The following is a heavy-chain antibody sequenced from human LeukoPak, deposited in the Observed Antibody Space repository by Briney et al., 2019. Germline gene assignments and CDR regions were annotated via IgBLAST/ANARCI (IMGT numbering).Heavy chain of an antibody. J-gene: IGHJ4*02. D-gene: IGHD2-15*01. CDR1: GFTFSSYS. CDR2: ISSNSSNK. V-gene: IGHV3-21*01. CDR3: ARGRVLGGSGGICYGLVSSENFDY. Sequence: GGSLRLSCAASGFTFSSYSMNWVRQAPGKGLEWVSSISSNSSNKYYADSVKGRFTISRDNSKNSLYLQMNSLRAEDTAVDYCARGRVLGGSGGICYGLVSSENFDYWGEGPVVTVSS.